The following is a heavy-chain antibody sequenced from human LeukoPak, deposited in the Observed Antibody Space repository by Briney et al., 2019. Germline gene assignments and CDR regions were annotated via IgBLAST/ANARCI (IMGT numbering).Heavy chain of an antibody. J-gene: IGHJ6*03. CDR1: GYTFTSYD. CDR2: MNPNSGNT. D-gene: IGHD6-13*01. Sequence: ASVKVSCKASGYTFTSYDINWVRQATGQGLEWMGCMNPNSGNTGYAQKFQGRVTMTRNTSISTAYMELSSLRSEDTAVYYCARPAAAGTVYYYYYMDVWGKGTTVTVSS. V-gene: IGHV1-8*01. CDR3: ARPAAAGTVYYYYYMDV.